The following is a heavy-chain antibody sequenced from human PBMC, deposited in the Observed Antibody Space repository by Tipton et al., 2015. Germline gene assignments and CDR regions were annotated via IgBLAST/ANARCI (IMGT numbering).Heavy chain of an antibody. D-gene: IGHD4-17*01. CDR3: PRHYTVTDLHYFDI. V-gene: IGHV5-51*01. CDR2: IYPDDSDT. Sequence: QLVQSGAEVKKPGESLKISCKSSGYTFSDYWIGWVRQMPGKGLEWMGMIYPDDSDTRYSPSFQGQVTMSADKSSSTASLHWTSLKASDSGIYYCPRHYTVTDLHYFDIWGQGTLVTVSS. J-gene: IGHJ4*02. CDR1: GYTFSDYW.